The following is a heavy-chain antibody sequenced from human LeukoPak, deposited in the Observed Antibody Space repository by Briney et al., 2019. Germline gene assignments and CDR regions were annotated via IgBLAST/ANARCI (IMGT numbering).Heavy chain of an antibody. V-gene: IGHV4-61*02. Sequence: PSQTLSLTCTVSGGSISSGSYYWSWIRQPAGKGLEWIGRIYTSGSTNYNPSLKSRVTISVDTSKNQFSLNLNSVTAADTAVDFCARDNARGGSFSDYLRYFQHWGQGTLVTVSS. D-gene: IGHD5/OR15-5a*01. CDR2: IYTSGST. J-gene: IGHJ1*01. CDR3: ARDNARGGSFSDYLRYFQH. CDR1: GGSISSGSYY.